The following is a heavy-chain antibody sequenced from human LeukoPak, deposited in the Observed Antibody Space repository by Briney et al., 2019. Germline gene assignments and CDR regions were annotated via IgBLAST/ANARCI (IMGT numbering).Heavy chain of an antibody. Sequence: GGSLRLSCAASGFTFSNAWMSWVRQAPGKGLEWVGCIKSKTDGGTTDYAAPVKGRFTISRDDSKNTLYLQMNSLKTEDTAVYYCTTGEVVPAAIRGYYYYYGMDVWGQGTTVTVSS. CDR2: IKSKTDGGTT. J-gene: IGHJ6*02. CDR3: TTGEVVPAAIRGYYYYYGMDV. D-gene: IGHD2-2*01. V-gene: IGHV3-15*01. CDR1: GFTFSNAW.